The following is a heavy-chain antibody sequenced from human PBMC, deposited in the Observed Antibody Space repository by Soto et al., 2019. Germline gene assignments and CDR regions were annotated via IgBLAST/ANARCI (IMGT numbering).Heavy chain of an antibody. CDR2: IIPIFGTA. CDR1: GGTFSSYA. D-gene: IGHD3-3*01. CDR3: ARDRGSEGFLEWLPLRHPAKDYYYYGMDV. J-gene: IGHJ6*02. V-gene: IGHV1-69*13. Sequence: ASVKVSCKASGGTFSSYAISWVRQAPGQGLEWMGGIIPIFGTANYAQKFQGRVTITADESTSTAYMELSSLRSEDTAVYYCARDRGSEGFLEWLPLRHPAKDYYYYGMDVWGQGTTVTVSS.